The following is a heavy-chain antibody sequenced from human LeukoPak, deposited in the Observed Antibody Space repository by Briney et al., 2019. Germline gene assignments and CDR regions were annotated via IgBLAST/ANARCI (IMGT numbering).Heavy chain of an antibody. V-gene: IGHV3-23*01. D-gene: IGHD6-19*01. J-gene: IGHJ4*02. CDR2: ISARGGST. CDR1: GFSFSSYA. Sequence: GGSLRLSCAASGFSFSSYAMSWVRQAPGKGLEWVPGISARGGSTYYADSVKGRFTISRDNSKSTLSLQMNSLRAEDTAVYYCAKGRSGWYSEFDYWGQGTLVTVSS. CDR3: AKGRSGWYSEFDY.